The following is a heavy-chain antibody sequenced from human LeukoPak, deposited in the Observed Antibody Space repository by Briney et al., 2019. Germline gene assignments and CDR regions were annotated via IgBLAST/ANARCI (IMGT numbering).Heavy chain of an antibody. V-gene: IGHV4-39*07. CDR3: ARVQAMTTVTFFDY. CDR1: GGSISSSSYY. J-gene: IGHJ4*02. Sequence: SETLSLTCTVSGGSISSSSYYWGWIRQPPGKGLEWIGSIYHSGSTYYNPSLKSRVTISVDTSKNQFSLKLSSVTAADTAVYYCARVQAMTTVTFFDYWGQGTLVTVSS. CDR2: IYHSGST. D-gene: IGHD4-17*01.